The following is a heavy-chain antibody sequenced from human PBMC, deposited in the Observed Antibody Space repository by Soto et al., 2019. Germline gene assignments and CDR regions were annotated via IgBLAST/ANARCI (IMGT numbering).Heavy chain of an antibody. V-gene: IGHV4-38-2*01. CDR1: GYSIASGYY. CDR2: IYHAGSV. CDR3: ARTFDYYGMDV. J-gene: IGHJ6*02. Sequence: EPLSLNCAVSGYSIASGYYWAWIRQSPGKGLEWIGSIYHAGSVYYNPSLNSRVAVSLDTSKNHFSLKLTSVTAADTAVYYCARTFDYYGMDVRGQGTTVTVSS.